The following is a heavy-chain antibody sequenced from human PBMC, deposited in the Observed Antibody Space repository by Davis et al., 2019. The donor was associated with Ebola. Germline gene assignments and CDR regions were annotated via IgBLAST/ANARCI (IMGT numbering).Heavy chain of an antibody. J-gene: IGHJ6*02. Sequence: SETLSLTCTVSGGSINSNYWNWIRQTPGKGLEWIGYIYYSGSTNYNPSLKSRVTISVDTSKNQFSLKLRSVTAADTAVYYCARAVYSYTYNYYGLDVWGQGTTVTVSS. CDR2: IYYSGST. V-gene: IGHV4-59*01. CDR1: GGSINSNY. CDR3: ARAVYSYTYNYYGLDV. D-gene: IGHD5-18*01.